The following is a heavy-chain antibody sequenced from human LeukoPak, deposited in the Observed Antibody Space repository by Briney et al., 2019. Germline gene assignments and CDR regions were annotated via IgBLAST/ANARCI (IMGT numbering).Heavy chain of an antibody. V-gene: IGHV3-23*01. Sequence: GGSLRLSCAASGFTFSDYAMSWVRQAPGKGLEWVSAITGSGDNTYYGDSVKGRFTISRDNSKNTLYLQVTSLRGEDTALYFCAKVCVGCVPHDAFDIWGQGTMVTVSS. CDR1: GFTFSDYA. CDR3: AKVCVGCVPHDAFDI. CDR2: ITGSGDNT. J-gene: IGHJ3*02. D-gene: IGHD1-26*01.